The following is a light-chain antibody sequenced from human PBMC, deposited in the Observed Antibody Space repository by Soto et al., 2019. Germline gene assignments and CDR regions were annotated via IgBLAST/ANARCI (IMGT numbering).Light chain of an antibody. CDR2: ETI. V-gene: IGLV2-23*01. CDR3: CSYAGSNTVV. CDR1: SSDVGSYNL. J-gene: IGLJ2*01. Sequence: QSALTQPASVSGSPGQSITISCTGTSSDVGSYNLVSWYQHRPGKVPKVMIYETIRRPSGVSNRFSGSKSGNTASLTISGLQAEDEADYYCCSYAGSNTVVFGGGTKLTVL.